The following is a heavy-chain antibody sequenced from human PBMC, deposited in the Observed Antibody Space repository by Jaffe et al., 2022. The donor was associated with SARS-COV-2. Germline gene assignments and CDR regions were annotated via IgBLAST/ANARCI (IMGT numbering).Heavy chain of an antibody. Sequence: QVQLQESGPGLVKPSQTLSLTCTVSGGSINSAGHYWTWIRQHPGKGLEWIGYIYYSGTTYYNPSLESRVTISADKSKNQFSLRLNSVTAADTAVYYCAREDYADYGDFYVHWGQGTVVIVSS. CDR3: AREDYADYGDFYVH. V-gene: IGHV4-31*03. CDR2: IYYSGTT. D-gene: IGHD4-17*01. CDR1: GGSINSAGHY. J-gene: IGHJ4*02.